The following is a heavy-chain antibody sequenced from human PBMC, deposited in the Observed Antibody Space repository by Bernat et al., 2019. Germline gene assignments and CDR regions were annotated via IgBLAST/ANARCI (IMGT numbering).Heavy chain of an antibody. V-gene: IGHV3-7*01. J-gene: IGHJ4*02. D-gene: IGHD6-13*01. Sequence: EVQLVESGGDLVQPGGSLRLSCAASGFIFSTYWMTWVRQAPGKGLEWVANIKQDGSEKYYVDSVRGRFTIFRDNAKNSLDLQMNSLRAEDTAVYYCARDSGGSWRSSPFDYWGQGTLVTVSS. CDR3: ARDSGGSWRSSPFDY. CDR1: GFIFSTYW. CDR2: IKQDGSEK.